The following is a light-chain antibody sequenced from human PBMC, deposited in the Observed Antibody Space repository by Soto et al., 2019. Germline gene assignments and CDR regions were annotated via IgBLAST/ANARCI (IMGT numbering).Light chain of an antibody. Sequence: EIVLTQSPGTLSLSPGDRATLSCRASQSVNNRFLAWYQPKFGQAPRLLIFGTSRRATGIPDRFTGSGSGTDFTLTISSLEPEDFAVYYCQQHGSSPPISFGQGTRLEIK. V-gene: IGKV3-20*01. CDR1: QSVNNRF. CDR2: GTS. CDR3: QQHGSSPPIS. J-gene: IGKJ5*01.